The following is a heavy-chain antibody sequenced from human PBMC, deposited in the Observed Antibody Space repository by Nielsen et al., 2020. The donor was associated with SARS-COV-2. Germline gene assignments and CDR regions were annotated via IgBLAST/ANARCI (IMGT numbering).Heavy chain of an antibody. CDR1: GFTFSSYS. J-gene: IGHJ4*02. Sequence: GESLKISCAASGFTFSSYSMNWVRQAPGKGLEWVGRIKSKTDGGTTDYAAPVKGRFTISRDDSKNTLFLQMNSLKTEDTAVYYCVRVSGNFDFDYWGQGTLVTVSS. V-gene: IGHV3-15*01. D-gene: IGHD1-26*01. CDR2: IKSKTDGGTT. CDR3: VRVSGNFDFDY.